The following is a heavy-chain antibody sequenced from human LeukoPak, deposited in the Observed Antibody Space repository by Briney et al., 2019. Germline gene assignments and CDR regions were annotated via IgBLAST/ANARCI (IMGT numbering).Heavy chain of an antibody. Sequence: PSETLSLTCTVSGGSTNSYYWSWMRQPPGKGLEWIGHIYSSGSTNYSPSLKSRVTLSADTSKNQFSLRLSSVTAADTAVYYCARMGGIAVAGYWYFDLWGRGTLVTVSS. V-gene: IGHV4-59*01. CDR1: GGSTNSYY. J-gene: IGHJ2*01. CDR2: IYSSGST. D-gene: IGHD6-19*01. CDR3: ARMGGIAVAGYWYFDL.